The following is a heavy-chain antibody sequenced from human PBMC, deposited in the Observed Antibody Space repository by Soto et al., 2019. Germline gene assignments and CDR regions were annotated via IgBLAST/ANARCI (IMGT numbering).Heavy chain of an antibody. J-gene: IGHJ4*02. Sequence: GGSLRLSCTASGFTFGDYAMSWFRQAPGKGLEWVGFIRSKAYGGTTEYAASVKGRFTISRDDSKSIAYLQMNSLKTEDTAVYYCTRGSPYGGYYGSGSYRFDYWGQGTLVTVSS. CDR1: GFTFGDYA. CDR2: IRSKAYGGTT. V-gene: IGHV3-49*03. CDR3: TRGSPYGGYYGSGSYRFDY. D-gene: IGHD3-10*01.